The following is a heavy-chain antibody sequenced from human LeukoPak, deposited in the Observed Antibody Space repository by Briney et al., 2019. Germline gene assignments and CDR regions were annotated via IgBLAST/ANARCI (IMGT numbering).Heavy chain of an antibody. D-gene: IGHD3-10*01. CDR1: GGSISSYY. V-gene: IGHV4-59*01. CDR3: AGSFGIWDYYGMDV. CDR2: IYYSGST. Sequence: SETLSLTCTVSGGSISSYYWSWIRQPPGKGLEWIGYIYYSGSTNYNPSLKSRVTISVDTSKHQFSLKLSSVTAADTALYYCAGSFGIWDYYGMDVWGQGTTVTVSS. J-gene: IGHJ6*02.